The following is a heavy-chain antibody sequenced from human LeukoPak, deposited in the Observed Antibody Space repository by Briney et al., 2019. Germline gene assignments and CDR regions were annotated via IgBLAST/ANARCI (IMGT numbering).Heavy chain of an antibody. CDR3: AREWYSSSWYFYYYYMDV. CDR2: INWNGGST. Sequence: GGSLRLSCAASGFTFDDYGMSWVRQAPGKGLEWVSGINWNGGSTGYADSVKGRFTISRDNAKNSLYLQMNSLRAEDTALYYCAREWYSSSWYFYYYYMDVWGKGTTVTVSS. V-gene: IGHV3-20*04. CDR1: GFTFDDYG. D-gene: IGHD6-13*01. J-gene: IGHJ6*03.